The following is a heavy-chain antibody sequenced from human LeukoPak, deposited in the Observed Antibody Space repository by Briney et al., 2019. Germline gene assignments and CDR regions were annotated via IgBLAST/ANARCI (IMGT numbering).Heavy chain of an antibody. V-gene: IGHV4-39*01. CDR2: IYYSGST. CDR3: ARHPRQYPNWFDP. D-gene: IGHD2-2*01. CDR1: GGSISSSSYY. J-gene: IGHJ5*02. Sequence: PSETLSLTCTVSGGSISSSSYYWGWLRQPPGTGLEWIGSIYYSGSTYYNPSLKSRVTISVDTSKNQFSLKLSSVTAADTAVYYCARHPRQYPNWFDPWGQGTLVTVSS.